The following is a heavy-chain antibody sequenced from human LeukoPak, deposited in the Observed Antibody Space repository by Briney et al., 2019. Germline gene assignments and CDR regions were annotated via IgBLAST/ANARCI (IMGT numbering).Heavy chain of an antibody. Sequence: PGGSLRLSCAASGFTFSSYAMSWVRQAPGKGLEWVSAISGSGGSTYYADSVKGRFTISRDNSKNTLYLQMNSLRAEDTAVYYCAKLPDYYDSSGQGVDAFDIWGQGTMVTVSS. CDR1: GFTFSSYA. CDR3: AKLPDYYDSSGQGVDAFDI. CDR2: ISGSGGST. D-gene: IGHD3-22*01. V-gene: IGHV3-23*01. J-gene: IGHJ3*02.